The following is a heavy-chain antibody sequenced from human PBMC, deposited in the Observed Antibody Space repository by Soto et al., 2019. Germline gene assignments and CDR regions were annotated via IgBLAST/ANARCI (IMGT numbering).Heavy chain of an antibody. CDR2: INPNSGGT. J-gene: IGHJ6*02. D-gene: IGHD4-17*01. CDR3: ARSPPSTVTTDYYYYGMDV. V-gene: IGHV1-2*04. CDR1: GYTFTGYY. Sequence: ASVKVSCKASGYTFTGYYMHWVRQAPGQGLEWMGWINPNSGGTNYAQKFQGWVTMTRDTSISTAYMELSRLRSDDTAVYYCARSPPSTVTTDYYYYGMDVWGQGTKVTVS.